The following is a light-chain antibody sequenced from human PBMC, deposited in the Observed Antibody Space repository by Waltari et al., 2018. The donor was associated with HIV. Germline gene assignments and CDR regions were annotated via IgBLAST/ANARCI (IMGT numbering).Light chain of an antibody. V-gene: IGLV2-23*01. Sequence: QSALTQPASVSGSPGQSITISRPGTSRDVGSYNLVSWYQQHPGKAPKLMIYEGSMRPSGVANRFSGSKSGNTASLTISGLQSEDEADYYCCSFKVFGGGTKLTVL. J-gene: IGLJ2*01. CDR2: EGS. CDR1: SRDVGSYNL. CDR3: CSFKV.